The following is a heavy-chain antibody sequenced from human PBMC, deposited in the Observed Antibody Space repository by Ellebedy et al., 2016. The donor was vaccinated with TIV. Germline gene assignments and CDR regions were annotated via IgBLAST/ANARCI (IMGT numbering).Heavy chain of an antibody. V-gene: IGHV4-4*02. CDR3: ARDPPLCYSCADV. J-gene: IGHJ6*02. CDR2: IHHTGGT. Sequence: MPSETLSLTCAVSGGSISSSDWWSWVRQPPGKGLEWIGEIHHTGGTNYNPSLKSRVTISVDTSNNQLSLHLNSVTPEDTAVYYCARDPPLCYSCADVWGQGTTVTVSS. CDR1: GGSISSSDW. D-gene: IGHD4-11*01.